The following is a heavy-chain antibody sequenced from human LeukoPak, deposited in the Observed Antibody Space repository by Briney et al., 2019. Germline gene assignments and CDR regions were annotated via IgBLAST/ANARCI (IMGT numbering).Heavy chain of an antibody. Sequence: GGSLRLSCAASGFTFSSYWMTWVRQAPGKGLEWVANIKQDGSEKYYVDSVKGRFTISRDNAKNSLYLQMSSLRVEDTAVHYCAGDGGGFDYWGQGTLVTVSS. D-gene: IGHD3-16*01. CDR2: IKQDGSEK. CDR3: AGDGGGFDY. V-gene: IGHV3-7*05. CDR1: GFTFSSYW. J-gene: IGHJ4*02.